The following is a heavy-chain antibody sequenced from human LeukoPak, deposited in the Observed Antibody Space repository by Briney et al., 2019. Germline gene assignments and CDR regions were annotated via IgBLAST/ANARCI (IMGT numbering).Heavy chain of an antibody. Sequence: GASVKVSCKASGYTFTSYTLNWVRQAPGQGLEWMGWINTNTGNPTYAQGFTGRFVFSLDTSVSTAYLQISSLKAEDTAVYYCARVLSSGWYVFDYWGQGTLVTVSS. V-gene: IGHV7-4-1*02. D-gene: IGHD6-19*01. CDR1: GYTFTSYT. CDR3: ARVLSSGWYVFDY. CDR2: INTNTGNP. J-gene: IGHJ4*02.